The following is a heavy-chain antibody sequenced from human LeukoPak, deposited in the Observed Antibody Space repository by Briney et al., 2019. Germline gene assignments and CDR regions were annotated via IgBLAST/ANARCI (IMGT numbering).Heavy chain of an antibody. Sequence: GGSLRLSCAASGFTFSSYSMNWVRQAPGKGLEWVSSISSNNDYICYADSVKGRFTISRDNAKNSLFLQMNSLRAEDTAVYYCARVAVAAAGTDYWGQGTLVTVSS. CDR3: ARVAVAAAGTDY. CDR2: ISSNNDYI. D-gene: IGHD6-13*01. V-gene: IGHV3-21*01. J-gene: IGHJ4*02. CDR1: GFTFSSYS.